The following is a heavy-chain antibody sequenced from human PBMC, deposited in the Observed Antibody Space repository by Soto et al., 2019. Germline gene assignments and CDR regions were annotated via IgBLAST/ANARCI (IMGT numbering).Heavy chain of an antibody. CDR1: GGSISSSSYY. V-gene: IGHV4-39*01. Sequence: SETLSLTCTVSGGSISSSSYYWGWIRQPPGKGLEWIGGIYYSGSTNYNPSLKSRVTISVDTSKNQFSLKLSSVTAADTAVYYCARHQESIAVAHSWFDPWGQGTLVTVSS. CDR2: IYYSGST. D-gene: IGHD6-19*01. CDR3: ARHQESIAVAHSWFDP. J-gene: IGHJ5*02.